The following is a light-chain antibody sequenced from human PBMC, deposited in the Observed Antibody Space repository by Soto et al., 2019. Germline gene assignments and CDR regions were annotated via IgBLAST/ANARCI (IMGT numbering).Light chain of an antibody. CDR2: DVS. V-gene: IGLV2-11*01. Sequence: QSALTQPRSVSGSPGQSVTISCTGTSSDVGAYNYVSWYQRHPGKAPQLVIYDVSKRPSGVPDRFSGSKSGNTASLTISGLQAEDEGDYYCCSHAGSYTLVFGGGTKVTVL. J-gene: IGLJ2*01. CDR1: SSDVGAYNY. CDR3: CSHAGSYTLV.